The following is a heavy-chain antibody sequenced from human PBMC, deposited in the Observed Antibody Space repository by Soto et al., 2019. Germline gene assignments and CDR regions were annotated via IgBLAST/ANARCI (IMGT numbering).Heavy chain of an antibody. Sequence: SDTLSLTCNVSNSPISDFYWIWIRQPPGKGLEWIGYIYYSGSTNYNPSLKSRVTISVDTSKNQFSLKLSSVTAADTAVYYCARDPGSGSYYGWFDPWGQGTLVTVSS. J-gene: IGHJ5*02. D-gene: IGHD3-10*01. CDR2: IYYSGST. CDR1: NSPISDFY. CDR3: ARDPGSGSYYGWFDP. V-gene: IGHV4-59*01.